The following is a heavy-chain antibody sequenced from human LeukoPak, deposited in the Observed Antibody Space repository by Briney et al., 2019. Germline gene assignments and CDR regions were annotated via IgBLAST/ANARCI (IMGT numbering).Heavy chain of an antibody. J-gene: IGHJ2*01. D-gene: IGHD2-8*01. CDR1: GFTFSSYG. V-gene: IGHV3-33*01. Sequence: GRSLRLSCAASGFTFSSYGMHWVRQAPGKGLEWVAVIWYDGSNKYYADSVKGRFTISRDNSKNTLYLQMNSLRAEDTAVYYCARGTNRYFGLWGRGTLVTVSS. CDR2: IWYDGSNK. CDR3: ARGTNRYFGL.